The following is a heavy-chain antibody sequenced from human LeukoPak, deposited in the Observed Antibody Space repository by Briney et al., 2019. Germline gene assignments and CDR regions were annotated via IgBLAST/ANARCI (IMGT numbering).Heavy chain of an antibody. CDR3: ARGSLASSGWYVLDY. Sequence: GASVKVSCKASGYTFTSHAIHWVRQAPGQRLEWMGWINAGNGNTKSSQKSQGRVTITRDTSASTAYMELSSLRSEDTAVYYCARGSLASSGWYVLDYWGQGTLVTVSS. V-gene: IGHV1-3*01. CDR2: INAGNGNT. CDR1: GYTFTSHA. J-gene: IGHJ4*02. D-gene: IGHD6-19*01.